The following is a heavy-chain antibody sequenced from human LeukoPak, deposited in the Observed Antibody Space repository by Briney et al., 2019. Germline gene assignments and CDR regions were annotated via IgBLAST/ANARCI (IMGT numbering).Heavy chain of an antibody. CDR2: IYYSGST. J-gene: IGHJ4*02. CDR3: ARVVTGTMLDY. V-gene: IGHV4-39*02. CDR1: GGSISSSYP. D-gene: IGHD1/OR15-1a*01. Sequence: SETLSLTCTVSGGSISSSYPWGWIRPPPGKGLEWIGNIYYSGSTYYNSSLKSRVTISVDTSKNQFSLKLSSVTASDTAVYYCARVVTGTMLDYWGQGTLVTVSS.